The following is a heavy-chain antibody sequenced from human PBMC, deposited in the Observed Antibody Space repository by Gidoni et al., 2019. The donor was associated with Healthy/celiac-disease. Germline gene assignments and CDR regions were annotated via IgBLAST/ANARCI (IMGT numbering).Heavy chain of an antibody. CDR1: GFSLSTSGVG. V-gene: IGHV2-5*01. CDR3: AHGLTTVTIFGGEENWFDP. CDR2: IYWNDDK. Sequence: QITLKESGPTLVKPTQTLTLTCTFSGFSLSTSGVGVGWIRQPPGKALEWLALIYWNDDKRYSPSLKSRLTITKDTSKNQVVLTMTNMDPVDTATYYCAHGLTTVTIFGGEENWFDPWGQGTLVTVSS. D-gene: IGHD4-17*01. J-gene: IGHJ5*02.